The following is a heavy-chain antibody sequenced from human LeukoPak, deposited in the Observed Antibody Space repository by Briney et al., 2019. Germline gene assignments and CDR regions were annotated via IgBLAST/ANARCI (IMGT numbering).Heavy chain of an antibody. CDR3: AKGYNWNDY. Sequence: PGRTVSLPRAACGFTLRSYAMSGVRQAPGRGLVGVTAISGSGGSTYYAGAVKGRFTISRDNSKNTLYLQMNSLRAEDTAVYYCAKGYNWNDYWGRGTLVTVSS. CDR2: ISGSGGST. J-gene: IGHJ4*02. CDR1: GFTLRSYA. V-gene: IGHV3-23*01. D-gene: IGHD1-1*01.